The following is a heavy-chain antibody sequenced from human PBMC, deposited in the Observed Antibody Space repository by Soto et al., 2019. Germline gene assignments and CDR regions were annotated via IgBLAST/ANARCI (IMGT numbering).Heavy chain of an antibody. CDR1: GFTFSSYA. CDR3: AKPRPVAGTGCFDY. V-gene: IGHV3-23*01. CDR2: ITGGGYST. Sequence: EVQLLESGGGLVQPGGSLRLSCAASGFTFSSYAMSWVRQAPGKGLEWVSGITGGGYSTYYADSVKGRFTISRDNSKNTVYLQMNSLRAEDTAVYYCAKPRPVAGTGCFDYWGQGTLVSVSS. J-gene: IGHJ4*02. D-gene: IGHD6-19*01.